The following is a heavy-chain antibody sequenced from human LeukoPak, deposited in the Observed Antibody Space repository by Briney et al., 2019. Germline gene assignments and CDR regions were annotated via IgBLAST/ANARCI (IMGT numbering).Heavy chain of an antibody. Sequence: PSETLSLTCTVSGGSISSSSYYWGWIRQPPGKGLEWIGSIYYSGSTYYNPSLKSRVTISVDTSKNQFSLKLSSVTAADTAVYYCASTTSHVDYWGQGTLVTVSS. J-gene: IGHJ4*02. CDR2: IYYSGST. CDR1: GGSISSSSYY. CDR3: ASTTSHVDY. V-gene: IGHV4-39*07. D-gene: IGHD1-14*01.